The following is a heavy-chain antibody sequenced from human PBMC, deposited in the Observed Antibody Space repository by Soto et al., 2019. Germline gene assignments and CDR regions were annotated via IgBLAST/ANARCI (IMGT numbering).Heavy chain of an antibody. CDR1: GYTFTSYG. J-gene: IGHJ6*02. V-gene: IGHV1-18*01. D-gene: IGHD7-27*01. CDR3: ARDELGIYYYYGMDV. CDR2: ISAYNGNT. Sequence: ASVKVSCKASGYTFTSYGISWVRQAPGQGLEWMGWISAYNGNTNYAQKLQGSVTMTTDTSTSTAYMELRSLRSDDTAVYYCARDELGIYYYYGMDVWGQGTTVTVSS.